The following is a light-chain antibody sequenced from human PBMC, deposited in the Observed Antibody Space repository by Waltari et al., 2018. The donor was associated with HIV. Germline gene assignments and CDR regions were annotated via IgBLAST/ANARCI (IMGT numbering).Light chain of an antibody. J-gene: IGKJ4*01. CDR1: QSLLHRNGYKD. V-gene: IGKV2-28*01. Sequence: DIVMTQSPLSLPVTPGEPASISCRSSQSLLHRNGYKDLDWYLQKPGQSPQLLIYLGSNRASGVPDRFSGSGSGTNFTLEISRVEAEDVGVYYCMQALQTPLTFGGGTKVEIK. CDR2: LGS. CDR3: MQALQTPLT.